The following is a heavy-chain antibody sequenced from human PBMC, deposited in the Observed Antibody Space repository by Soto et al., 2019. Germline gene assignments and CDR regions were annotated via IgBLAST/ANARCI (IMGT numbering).Heavy chain of an antibody. Sequence: QVQLVESGGGVVQPGRSLRLSCAASGFTFSSYGMHWVRRAPGKGLEWVAVISYDGSNKYYADSVKGRFTISRDNSKNTLYLQMNSLRAEDTAVYYCAKGGIGLALLGDFDYWGQGTLVTVSS. CDR3: AKGGIGLALLGDFDY. V-gene: IGHV3-30*18. D-gene: IGHD3-3*02. CDR2: ISYDGSNK. J-gene: IGHJ4*02. CDR1: GFTFSSYG.